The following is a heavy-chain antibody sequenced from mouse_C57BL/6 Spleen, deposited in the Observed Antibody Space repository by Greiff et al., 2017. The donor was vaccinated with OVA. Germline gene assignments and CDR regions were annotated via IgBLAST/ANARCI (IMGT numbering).Heavy chain of an antibody. D-gene: IGHD2-1*01. CDR2: IWRGGST. CDR1: GFSLTSYG. CDR3: ATCNYAAMDY. J-gene: IGHJ4*01. Sequence: QVQLQQSGPGLVQPSQSLSITCTVSGFSLTSYGVHWVRQSPGKGLEWLGVIWRGGSTDYNAAFMYRLSITKDNSKSQVFFKMNNLQADDTAICYCATCNYAAMDYWGQGTSVTVSS. V-gene: IGHV2-5*01.